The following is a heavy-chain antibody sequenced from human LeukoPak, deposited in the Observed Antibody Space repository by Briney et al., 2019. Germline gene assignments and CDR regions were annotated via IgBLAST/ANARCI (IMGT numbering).Heavy chain of an antibody. Sequence: PGGSLRLSCAASGFTFSNAWMSWVRQAPGKRLEWVGRIKSKTDGGTTDCAAPVKGRFTISRDDSKNTLYLQMNSLKTEDTAVYYCTRDRYYDFWSGYYRAFDIWGQGTMVTVSS. CDR1: GFTFSNAW. D-gene: IGHD3-3*01. V-gene: IGHV3-15*01. CDR3: TRDRYYDFWSGYYRAFDI. J-gene: IGHJ3*02. CDR2: IKSKTDGGTT.